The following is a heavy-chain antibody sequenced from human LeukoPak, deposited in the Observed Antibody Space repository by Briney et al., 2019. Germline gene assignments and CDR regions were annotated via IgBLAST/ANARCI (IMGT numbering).Heavy chain of an antibody. CDR2: ISSSSSYI. CDR3: AREHKYSSGTLDY. J-gene: IGHJ4*02. CDR1: GFTFSSYS. D-gene: IGHD6-19*01. V-gene: IGHV3-21*01. Sequence: PGGSLRLSCAASGFTFSSYSMNWVRQAPGKGLEWVSSISSSSSYIYYADSVKGRFTISRDNAKNSLYLQMNSLRAEDTAVYYCAREHKYSSGTLDYWGQGTLVTVSS.